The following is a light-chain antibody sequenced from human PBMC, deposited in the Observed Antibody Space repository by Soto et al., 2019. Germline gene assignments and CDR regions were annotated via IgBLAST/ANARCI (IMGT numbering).Light chain of an antibody. CDR1: QRISSN. V-gene: IGKV1-39*01. J-gene: IGKJ1*01. Sequence: DIQLTQSQSSLSASVGDRVTITCRASQRISSNLNWYQQKPGKAPSLLMYAASSLQTGVPSRFSGSGSGTDFTLTISSLQPEDFATYYCQQSYSTPRTFGQGTNVDIK. CDR2: AAS. CDR3: QQSYSTPRT.